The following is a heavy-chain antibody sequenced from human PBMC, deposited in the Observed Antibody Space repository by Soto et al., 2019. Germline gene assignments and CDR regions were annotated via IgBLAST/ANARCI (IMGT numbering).Heavy chain of an antibody. CDR2: IYYSGGT. CDR3: ARDEDGSGYFGY. V-gene: IGHV4-31*03. J-gene: IGHJ4*02. CDR1: GGSISYTGHY. Sequence: SETLSLTCTVSGGSISYTGHYWTWIGQFPGKGLEWLGYIYYSGGTYYRPSLQSRIRISVANSKNQFSLQLNSVTAADTAVYYCARDEDGSGYFGYWGQGALVTVSS. D-gene: IGHD3-22*01.